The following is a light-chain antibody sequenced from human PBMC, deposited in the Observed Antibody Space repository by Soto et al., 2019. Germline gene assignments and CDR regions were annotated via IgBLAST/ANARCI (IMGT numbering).Light chain of an antibody. CDR2: WAS. CDR1: QSVLYSSNNKNY. Sequence: DIVMTQSPDSLAVSLGERATINCKSSQSVLYSSNNKNYLAWYQQKPGQPPKLLIYWASTRESGVPDRFSGSRSGTDFTLTISSLQAEDVAVYYCQQYYSTPGRFGQGTKLEIK. J-gene: IGKJ2*03. CDR3: QQYYSTPGR. V-gene: IGKV4-1*01.